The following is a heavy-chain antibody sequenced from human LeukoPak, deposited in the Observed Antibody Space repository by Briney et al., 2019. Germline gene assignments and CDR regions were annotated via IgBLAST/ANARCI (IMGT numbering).Heavy chain of an antibody. J-gene: IGHJ4*02. CDR1: GYSISSGYY. CDR3: ARQDYDISSARFDY. D-gene: IGHD3-9*01. CDR2: IYHSGGT. V-gene: IGHV4-38-2*01. Sequence: PSETLSLTCAVSGYSISSGYYWGWIRQPPGKGLEWIGSIYHSGGTYYNPSLKSRVTISVDTSKNQFSLKLSSVTAADTAVCYCARQDYDISSARFDYWGQGTLVTVSS.